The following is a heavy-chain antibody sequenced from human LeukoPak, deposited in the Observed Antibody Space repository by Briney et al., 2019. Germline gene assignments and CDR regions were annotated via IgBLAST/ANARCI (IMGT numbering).Heavy chain of an antibody. V-gene: IGHV5-51*01. D-gene: IGHD1-1*01. CDR1: AYSFTTYW. Sequence: GESLKISCQGSAYSFTTYWIGWVRQMPGKGLEWMGVIYPDDSDTRYSPSFQGQVTISADKSISTAYLQWSSLKASDTAMYYCARAPWSDWNDGYYFDYWGQGTLVTVSS. CDR3: ARAPWSDWNDGYYFDY. CDR2: IYPDDSDT. J-gene: IGHJ4*02.